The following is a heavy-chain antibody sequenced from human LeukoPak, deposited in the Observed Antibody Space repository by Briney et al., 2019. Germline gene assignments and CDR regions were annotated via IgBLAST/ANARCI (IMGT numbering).Heavy chain of an antibody. V-gene: IGHV4-38-2*02. J-gene: IGHJ5*02. D-gene: IGHD6-13*01. CDR1: GDSISSGFF. CDR3: ARDKDLPPPPGIGAGPRLTWFDP. CDR2: VYRTGNT. Sequence: PPETLSLTCTVSGDSISSGFFWGWIRPSPDKGLEWIGSVYRTGNTYYEASLKSRVTISVETARNKLSREGRSVTAADTAIYYSARDKDLPPPPGIGAGPRLTWFDPWGQGTRVTVSS.